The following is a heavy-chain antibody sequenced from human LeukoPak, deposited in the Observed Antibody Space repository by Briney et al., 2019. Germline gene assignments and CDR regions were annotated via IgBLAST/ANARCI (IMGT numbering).Heavy chain of an antibody. D-gene: IGHD3-16*01. CDR1: GFTFSSYA. CDR2: ISGSGGST. CDR3: ARDDPVDPRLGYFDL. V-gene: IGHV3-23*01. J-gene: IGHJ2*01. Sequence: PGGSLRLSCAASGFTFSSYAMSWVRQAPGKGLEWVSAISGSGGSTYYADSVKGRFTISRDNSKNTLYLQMNSLRAEDTAVYYCARDDPVDPRLGYFDLWGRGTLVTVSS.